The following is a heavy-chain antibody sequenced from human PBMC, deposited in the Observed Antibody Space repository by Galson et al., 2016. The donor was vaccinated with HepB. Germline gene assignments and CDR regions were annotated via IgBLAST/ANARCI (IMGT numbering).Heavy chain of an antibody. CDR3: ARSVLWSSSGWYRDY. Sequence: SETLSLTCAVSGASISSDSWWLWVRQPPGKGLEWIGEISHSGSTNYNPSLKSRVTLSVDESKNQFSLSLNAVTAADTAVYYCARSVLWSSSGWYRDYWGQGTLVTVSS. V-gene: IGHV4-4*02. CDR2: ISHSGST. D-gene: IGHD6-19*01. J-gene: IGHJ4*02. CDR1: GASISSDSW.